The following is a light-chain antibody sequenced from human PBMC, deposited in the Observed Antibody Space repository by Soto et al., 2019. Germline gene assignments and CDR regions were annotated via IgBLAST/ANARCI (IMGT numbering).Light chain of an antibody. CDR3: MQGTHWPIT. CDR1: QSLVHSDGIAY. J-gene: IGKJ5*01. Sequence: DGVMTQSPLSLPVTLGQPASISCRSNQSLVHSDGIAYFSWFQQRPGRSPRRLIYKVYNRDSGVQARFSGSGSGTDFALKIRRVEAEDVGVYYCMQGTHWPITFGQGTRLEIK. CDR2: KVY. V-gene: IGKV2-30*02.